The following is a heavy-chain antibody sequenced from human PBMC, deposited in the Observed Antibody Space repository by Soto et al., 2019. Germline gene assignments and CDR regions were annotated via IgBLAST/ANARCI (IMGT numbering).Heavy chain of an antibody. CDR3: AKDLVDKYCSGGSCFHYLDY. J-gene: IGHJ4*02. CDR1: GFTFSSYG. V-gene: IGHV3-30*18. CDR2: ISYDGSNK. Sequence: GGSLRLSCAASGFTFSSYGMHWVRQAPGKGLEWVAVISYDGSNKYYADSVKGRFTISRDNSKNTLYLQMNSLRAEDTAVYYCAKDLVDKYCSGGSCFHYLDYWGQGTLVTVS. D-gene: IGHD2-15*01.